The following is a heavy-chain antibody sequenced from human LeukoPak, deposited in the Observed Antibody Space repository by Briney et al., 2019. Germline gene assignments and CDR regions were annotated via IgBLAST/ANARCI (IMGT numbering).Heavy chain of an antibody. V-gene: IGHV4-30-2*01. D-gene: IGHD6-19*01. Sequence: PSETLSLTCAVSGGSISSGGYSWSWIRQPPGKGLEWIGHISHSGSTYYIPSLNSRVTISVDRSKNQFSLKLSSVTAADTAVYYCARDGRAGSLFAYWGQGTLVTVSS. CDR1: GGSISSGGYS. CDR3: ARDGRAGSLFAY. CDR2: ISHSGST. J-gene: IGHJ4*02.